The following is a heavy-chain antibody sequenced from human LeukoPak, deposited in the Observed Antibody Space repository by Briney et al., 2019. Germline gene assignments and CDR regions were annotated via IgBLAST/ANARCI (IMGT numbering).Heavy chain of an antibody. CDR2: ISSSSSYI. V-gene: IGHV3-21*04. CDR3: ARDPYSSTSSYGMDV. D-gene: IGHD6-6*01. CDR1: GFTFSSYS. J-gene: IGHJ6*02. Sequence: PGGSLRLSCAASGFTFSSYSMNWVRQAPGKGLEWVSSISSSSSYIYYADSVEGRFTISRDNAKTSLFLQMNTLRAEDTAVYHCARDPYSSTSSYGMDVWGQGTTVTVSS.